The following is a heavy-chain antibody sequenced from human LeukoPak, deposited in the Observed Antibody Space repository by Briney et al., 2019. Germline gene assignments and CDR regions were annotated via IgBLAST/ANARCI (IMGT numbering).Heavy chain of an antibody. CDR3: ARPRWSNYYYYGMDV. CDR1: GFTSSSYA. Sequence: GSLRLSCAASGFTSSSYAMHWVRQAPGKGLEWVGVISDDGSNKYYADSVKGRFTISRDNSKNTLYLQMNSLRAEDTAVYYCARPRWSNYYYYGMDVWGQGTTVTVSS. D-gene: IGHD4-23*01. CDR2: ISDDGSNK. J-gene: IGHJ6*02. V-gene: IGHV3-30*04.